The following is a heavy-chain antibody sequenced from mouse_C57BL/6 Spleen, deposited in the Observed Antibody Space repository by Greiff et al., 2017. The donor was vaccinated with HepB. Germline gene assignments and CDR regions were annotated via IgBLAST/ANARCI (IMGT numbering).Heavy chain of an antibody. CDR1: GFTFSDYG. J-gene: IGHJ2*01. CDR2: ISSGSSTI. Sequence: EVQLQESGGGLVKPGGSLKLSCAASGFTFSDYGMHWVRQAPEKGLEWVAYISSGSSTIYYADTVKGRFTISRDNAKNTLFLQMTSLRSEDTAMYYCARKETGSYYFDYWGQGTTLTVSS. V-gene: IGHV5-17*01. D-gene: IGHD4-1*01. CDR3: ARKETGSYYFDY.